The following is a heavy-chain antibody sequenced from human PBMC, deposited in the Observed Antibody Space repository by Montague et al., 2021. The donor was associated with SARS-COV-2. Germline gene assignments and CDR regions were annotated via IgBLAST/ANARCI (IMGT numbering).Heavy chain of an antibody. Sequence: PALVKPTQTLTLTCTFSGFSLSTGGMRASWTRQPPGKALEWLARIDWDDDKFYSTSLKIRLTISKDTSKNQVVLTMTNMDPVDTATYYCARSYYDILTAYYTPFDYWGQGTLVTVSS. CDR1: GFSLSTGGMR. V-gene: IGHV2-70*04. D-gene: IGHD3-9*01. CDR2: IDWDDDK. CDR3: ARSYYDILTAYYTPFDY. J-gene: IGHJ4*02.